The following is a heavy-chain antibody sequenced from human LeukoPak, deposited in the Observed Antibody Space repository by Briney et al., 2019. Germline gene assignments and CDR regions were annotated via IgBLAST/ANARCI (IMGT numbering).Heavy chain of an antibody. CDR3: ARGITIFGVVKGYYYMDV. Sequence: ASVKVSCKASGYTFTSYGISWVRQAPGQGLEWMGWISAYNGNTNYAQKLQGRVTMTTDTSTSTAYMELRSLRSDDTAVYYCARGITIFGVVKGYYYMDVWGKGTTVTVSS. CDR1: GYTFTSYG. CDR2: ISAYNGNT. V-gene: IGHV1-18*01. D-gene: IGHD3-3*01. J-gene: IGHJ6*03.